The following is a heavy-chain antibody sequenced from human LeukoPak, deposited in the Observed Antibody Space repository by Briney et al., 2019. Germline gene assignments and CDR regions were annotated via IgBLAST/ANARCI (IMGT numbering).Heavy chain of an antibody. J-gene: IGHJ4*02. V-gene: IGHV3-33*06. CDR1: GFTFSSYG. CDR3: AKEVDSGWYKPPTKNFDY. CDR2: IWYDGSNK. D-gene: IGHD6-19*01. Sequence: GRSLRLSCAASGFTFSSYGMHWVRQAPGKGLEWVAVIWYDGSNKYYADSVKGRFTISRDNSKNTLYLQMNSLRPEDTAVYYCAKEVDSGWYKPPTKNFDYWGQGTQVTVSS.